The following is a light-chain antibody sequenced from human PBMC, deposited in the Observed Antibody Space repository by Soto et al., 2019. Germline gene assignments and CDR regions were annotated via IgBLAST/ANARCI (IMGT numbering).Light chain of an antibody. CDR1: QSVSSN. V-gene: IGKV3-15*01. Sequence: EIVMTQSPATLSVSPGERATLSCRASQSVSSNLAWYQQKPGQAPRLLVYGASTRATGIPARFSGSGSGTQFTLTISSLQPDDFATYYCQQYNNWPGTFGQGTKVDI. CDR2: GAS. J-gene: IGKJ1*01. CDR3: QQYNNWPGT.